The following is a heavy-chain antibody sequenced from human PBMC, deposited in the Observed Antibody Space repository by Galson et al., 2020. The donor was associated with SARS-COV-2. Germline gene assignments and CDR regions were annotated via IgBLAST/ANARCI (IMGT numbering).Heavy chain of an antibody. J-gene: IGHJ6*02. D-gene: IGHD6-6*01. Sequence: QTLSHTCAIPGDSVSSNRAAWNWIRQSPSRGLEWLGRTYHRSKWYNDYAVSVKSRITINPDTSKNQFSQQLNSVTPDDTAVYYCAREEVSMAAPGYYGVDVWGQGTTVAVSS. CDR2: TYHRSKWYN. CDR1: GDSVSSNRAA. V-gene: IGHV6-1*01. CDR3: AREEVSMAAPGYYGVDV.